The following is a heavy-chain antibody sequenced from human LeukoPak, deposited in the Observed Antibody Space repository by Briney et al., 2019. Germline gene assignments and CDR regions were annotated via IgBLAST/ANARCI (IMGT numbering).Heavy chain of an antibody. J-gene: IGHJ6*03. CDR1: GFTFSSYS. V-gene: IGHV3-21*04. D-gene: IGHD7-27*01. CDR2: ISSSSSYI. CDR3: AKTGAGYYYMDV. Sequence: GGSLRLSCAASGFTFSSYSMNWVRQAPGKGLEWVSSISSSSSYIYYADSVKGRFTISRDNAKNSLYLQMNSLRAEDTAVYYCAKTGAGYYYMDVWGKGTTVTVSS.